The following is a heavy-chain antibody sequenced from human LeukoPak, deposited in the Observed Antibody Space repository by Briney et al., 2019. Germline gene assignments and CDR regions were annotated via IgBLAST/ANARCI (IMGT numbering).Heavy chain of an antibody. CDR3: ARVGQRKRSMAAPRYYCYYMDV. Sequence: PSETLSLTCTVSGGSISSGSYYWSWIRQPAGKGLEWIGRIYTSGSTNYNPSLKSRVTISVDTSKNQFSLKLSSVTAADTAVYYCARVGQRKRSMAAPRYYCYYMDVWGKGTTVTVSS. D-gene: IGHD5-24*01. CDR1: GGSISSGSYY. CDR2: IYTSGST. J-gene: IGHJ6*03. V-gene: IGHV4-61*02.